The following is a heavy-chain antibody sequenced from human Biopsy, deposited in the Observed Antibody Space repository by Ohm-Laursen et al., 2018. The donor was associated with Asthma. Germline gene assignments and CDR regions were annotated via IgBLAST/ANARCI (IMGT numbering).Heavy chain of an antibody. J-gene: IGHJ4*02. CDR3: ARDVMEWYLPAFDF. Sequence: SLRLSCAASGFTFRSYAMHWVRQAPGKGLEWVAVDGSYYDGGLKYYADSVNGRFTVSRDDSKNTLYLQMNSLRPDDTAVYYCARDVMEWYLPAFDFWGQGTLVTVSS. D-gene: IGHD3-3*01. CDR2: DGSYYDGGLK. CDR1: GFTFRSYA. V-gene: IGHV3-30-3*01.